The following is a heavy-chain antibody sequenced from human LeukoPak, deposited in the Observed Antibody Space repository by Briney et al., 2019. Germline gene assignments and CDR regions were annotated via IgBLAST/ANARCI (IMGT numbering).Heavy chain of an antibody. CDR2: IKQDGSEK. J-gene: IGHJ4*02. D-gene: IGHD6-6*01. CDR3: ARDKYSSSPFDY. V-gene: IGHV3-7*01. Sequence: SGGSLRLSCAASGFTVSSNYMSWVRQAPGKGLEWVANIKQDGSEKYYVDSVKGRFTISRDNAKNSLYLQMNSLRAEDTAVYYCARDKYSSSPFDYWGQGTLVTVSS. CDR1: GFTVSSNY.